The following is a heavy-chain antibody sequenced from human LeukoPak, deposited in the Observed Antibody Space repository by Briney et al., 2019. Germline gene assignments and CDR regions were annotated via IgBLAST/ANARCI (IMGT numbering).Heavy chain of an antibody. V-gene: IGHV3-23*01. J-gene: IGHJ6*03. D-gene: IGHD6-6*01. CDR1: GFTFSSYG. CDR3: AKGSIAAPKGYYSYMDV. CDR2: ISGSGGST. Sequence: GGTLRLSCAASGFTFSSYGMSWVRQAPGKGLEWVSAISGSGGSTYYADSVKGRFTISRDNSKNTLYLQMSSLRVEDTAVYYCAKGSIAAPKGYYSYMDVWGKGTTVTVSS.